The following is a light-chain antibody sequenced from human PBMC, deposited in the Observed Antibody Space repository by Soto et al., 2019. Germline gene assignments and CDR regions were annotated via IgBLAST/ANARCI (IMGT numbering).Light chain of an antibody. CDR1: SSDVGGYNY. CDR3: SSYTSSDTLV. V-gene: IGLV2-14*03. CDR2: DVS. Sequence: QSALTQPASVSGSPGQSITISCTGTSSDVGGYNYVSWYQQHPGEAPKLMIYDVSNRPSGVSIRFSASKSGNTASLTISGIQAEDEADYYCSSYTSSDTLVFGGGTKLTVL. J-gene: IGLJ2*01.